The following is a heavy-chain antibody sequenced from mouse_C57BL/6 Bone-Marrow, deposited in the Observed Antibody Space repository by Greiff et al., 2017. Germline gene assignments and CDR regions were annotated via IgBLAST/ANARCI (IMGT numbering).Heavy chain of an antibody. Sequence: QVQLQQPGAELVKPGASVKLSCKASGYTFTSYWMHWVKQRPGRGLEWIGRIDPNSGGTKYNEKFQCKATLTVDKPSSTAYMQLSSLTSEDSTVYYCARPYGSSYYDLFDYWGQGTTLTVSS. CDR3: ARPYGSSYYDLFDY. CDR1: GYTFTSYW. CDR2: IDPNSGGT. J-gene: IGHJ2*01. D-gene: IGHD1-1*01. V-gene: IGHV1-72*01.